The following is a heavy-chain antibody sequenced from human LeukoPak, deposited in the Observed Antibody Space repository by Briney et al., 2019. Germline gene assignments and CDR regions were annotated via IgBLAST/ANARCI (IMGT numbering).Heavy chain of an antibody. CDR3: ARGCNAYYDFWSGYYAAFDI. CDR2: IYYSGST. D-gene: IGHD3-3*01. CDR1: GGSISSGGYY. J-gene: IGHJ3*02. V-gene: IGHV4-31*03. Sequence: PSETLSLACTVSGGSISSGGYYWSWIRQHPGKGLEWIGYIYYSGSTYYNPSLKSRVTISVDTSKNQFSLKLSSVTAADTAVYYCARGCNAYYDFWSGYYAAFDIWGQGTMVTVSS.